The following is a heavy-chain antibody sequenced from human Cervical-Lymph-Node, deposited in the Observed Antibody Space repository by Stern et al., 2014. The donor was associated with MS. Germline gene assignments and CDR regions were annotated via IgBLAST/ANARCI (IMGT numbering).Heavy chain of an antibody. J-gene: IGHJ5*02. Sequence: VQLVESGGGLVQPGGSLRLSCAASGFTFSSYWMHWVRQAPGKGLVWVSRIHSDGSSTSYADSVKGRFTISRDNAKNTLYLQMNRLRAEDTAVYYCARDASYCGGDCYSGWFDPWGQGTLVTVSS. CDR3: ARDASYCGGDCYSGWFDP. D-gene: IGHD2-21*02. CDR2: IHSDGSST. V-gene: IGHV3-74*01. CDR1: GFTFSSYW.